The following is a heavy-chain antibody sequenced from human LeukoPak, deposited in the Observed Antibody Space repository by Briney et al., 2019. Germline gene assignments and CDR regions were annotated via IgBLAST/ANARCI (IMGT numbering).Heavy chain of an antibody. CDR2: INTGNSNT. CDR1: GYNFTSYA. J-gene: IGHJ4*02. CDR3: ARDRVSNGYNPGGD. D-gene: IGHD6-25*01. V-gene: IGHV1-3*04. Sequence: GASVKVSCKASGYNFTSYALHWVRQAPGQRLEWMGWINTGNSNTKYSQKFQGRVTITRDTSASTVYMELSSLTSEDTAVYYCARDRVSNGYNPGGDWGQGSLVTVSS.